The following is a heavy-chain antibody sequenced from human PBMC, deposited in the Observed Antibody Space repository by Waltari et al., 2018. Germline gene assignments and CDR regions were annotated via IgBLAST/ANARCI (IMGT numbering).Heavy chain of an antibody. CDR1: GFTFSYYY. CDR3: ASLKGGPY. J-gene: IGHJ4*02. Sequence: QVQLVVSVGGLVKPGGSLRLSFSASGFTFSYYYMSWIRHAPGKGLEWVSYSSSSGSTIYYADSVKGRFTSSRDNAKNSLYLQMNSLRAEDTAVYYCASLKGGPYWGQGTLVTVSS. D-gene: IGHD2-15*01. V-gene: IGHV3-11*04. CDR2: SSSSGSTI.